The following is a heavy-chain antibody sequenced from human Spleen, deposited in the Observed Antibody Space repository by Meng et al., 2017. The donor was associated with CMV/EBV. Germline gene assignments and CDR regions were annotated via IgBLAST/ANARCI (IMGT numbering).Heavy chain of an antibody. CDR2: IYHSGST. D-gene: IGHD3-22*01. CDR3: ARDPYYDSSGYYLDHY. CDR1: GYSISSGYY. Sequence: SETLSLTCTVSGYSISSGYYWGWIRQPPGKGLEWIGSIYHSGSTYYNPSLKSRVTISVDMSKNQFSLKLSSVTAADTAVYYCARDPYYDSSGYYLDHYWGQGTLVTVSS. V-gene: IGHV4-38-2*02. J-gene: IGHJ4*02.